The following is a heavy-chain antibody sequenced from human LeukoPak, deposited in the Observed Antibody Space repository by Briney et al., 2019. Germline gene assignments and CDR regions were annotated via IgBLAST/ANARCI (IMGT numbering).Heavy chain of an antibody. D-gene: IGHD3-10*01. Sequence: GGSLRLSCAASGFTFSSYSMHWVRQAPGKGLEWVSSITTSGSPISYADSVKGRFTIPRDNAKNSLYLQMNSLRPEDTAVYYCARQVTMVRGVFFFDYWGQGTLVTVSS. V-gene: IGHV3-48*04. CDR2: ITTSGSPI. J-gene: IGHJ4*02. CDR1: GFTFSSYS. CDR3: ARQVTMVRGVFFFDY.